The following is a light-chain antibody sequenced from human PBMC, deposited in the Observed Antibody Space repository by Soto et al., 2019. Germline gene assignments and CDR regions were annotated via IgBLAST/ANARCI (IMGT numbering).Light chain of an antibody. J-gene: IGLJ2*01. Sequence: SALTQPASVSGSPGQSITISCTGTSSDVGGYNYVSWYQQHPSKAPKLIIYDVSNRPSGVSNRFSGSKSGNTASLTISGLQAEDEADYYCSSYTSSSVIFGGGTKLTVL. CDR2: DVS. CDR1: SSDVGGYNY. V-gene: IGLV2-14*01. CDR3: SSYTSSSVI.